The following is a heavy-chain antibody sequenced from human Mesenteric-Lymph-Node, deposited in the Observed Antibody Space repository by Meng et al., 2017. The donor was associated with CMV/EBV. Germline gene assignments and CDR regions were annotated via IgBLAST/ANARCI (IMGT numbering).Heavy chain of an antibody. J-gene: IGHJ4*02. D-gene: IGHD2-2*02. CDR1: GFTFDDYA. CDR2: ISWNSGTM. CDR3: ARAHPRGVVVPAATPED. Sequence: GGSLRLSCAASGFTFDDYAMHWVRQAPGKGLEWVSGISWNSGTMAYVDSVKGRFTISRDNSKNTLYLQMNSLRAEDTAVYYCARAHPRGVVVPAATPEDWGQGTLVTVSS. V-gene: IGHV3-9*01.